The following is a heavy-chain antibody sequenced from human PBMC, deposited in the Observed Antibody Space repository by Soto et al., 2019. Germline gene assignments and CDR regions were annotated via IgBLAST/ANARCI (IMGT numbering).Heavy chain of an antibody. D-gene: IGHD6-13*01. J-gene: IGHJ4*02. CDR3: ARHSTFIAAAGTRMATTANDY. CDR2: IYPGDSDT. Sequence: GESLKISCKGSGYSFTSYWIGWVRQMPGKGLEWMGIIYPGDSDTRYSPSFQGQVTISADKSISTAYLQWSSLKASDTAMYYCARHSTFIAAAGTRMATTANDYWGQGTLVTVSS. V-gene: IGHV5-51*01. CDR1: GYSFTSYW.